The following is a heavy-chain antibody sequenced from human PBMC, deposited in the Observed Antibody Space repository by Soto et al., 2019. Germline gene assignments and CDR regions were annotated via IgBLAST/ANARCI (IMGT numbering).Heavy chain of an antibody. Sequence: ASVKVSCKASGYTFTGYYMHWVRQAPGQGLEWMGWINPNSGGTNYAQKFQGWVTMTRDTSISTAYMELSRLRSDDTAVYYCARSPHCTNGVCYLDYWGQGTLVTVSS. CDR3: ARSPHCTNGVCYLDY. V-gene: IGHV1-2*04. CDR1: GYTFTGYY. J-gene: IGHJ4*02. D-gene: IGHD2-8*01. CDR2: INPNSGGT.